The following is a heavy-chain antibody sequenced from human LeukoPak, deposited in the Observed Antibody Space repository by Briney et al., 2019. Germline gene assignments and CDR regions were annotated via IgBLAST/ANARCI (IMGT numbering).Heavy chain of an antibody. CDR3: ARAVGDCSGGSCNSELDY. CDR1: GLTVSIYT. D-gene: IGHD2-15*01. CDR2: ISYDGTNK. Sequence: GGSLRLSCAASGLTVSIYTMHWVRQASGKGLEWVALISYDGTNKYYADSVKGRFTISRDNSKSTLYLQMNSLRAEDTAVYYCARAVGDCSGGSCNSELDYWGQGALVTVSS. J-gene: IGHJ4*02. V-gene: IGHV3-30*01.